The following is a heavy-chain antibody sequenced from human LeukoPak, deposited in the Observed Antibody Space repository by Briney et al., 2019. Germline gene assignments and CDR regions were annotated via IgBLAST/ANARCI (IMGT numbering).Heavy chain of an antibody. V-gene: IGHV3-30*04. Sequence: GRSLRLSCAASGFTFSSYAMHWVRQAPGKGLEWVAVISYDGSNKYYAGSVKGRFTISRDNSKNTLYLQMNSLRAEDTAVYYCARDRCSSTSCYGDYWGQGTLVTVSS. CDR2: ISYDGSNK. J-gene: IGHJ4*02. CDR3: ARDRCSSTSCYGDY. CDR1: GFTFSSYA. D-gene: IGHD2-2*01.